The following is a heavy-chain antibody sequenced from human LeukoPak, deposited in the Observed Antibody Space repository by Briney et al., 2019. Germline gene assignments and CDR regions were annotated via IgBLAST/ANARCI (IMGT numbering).Heavy chain of an antibody. V-gene: IGHV4-39*07. Sequence: SETLSLTCTVSGGSISSSSYYWGWIRQPPGKGLEWIGRIYYSGSTYYNPSLKRRVTISVDTSKNQFSLRLTSVTAADTAMYFCAREEMPEKFDYWGQGTLVTVSS. D-gene: IGHD2-2*01. CDR2: IYYSGST. J-gene: IGHJ4*02. CDR1: GGSISSSSYY. CDR3: AREEMPEKFDY.